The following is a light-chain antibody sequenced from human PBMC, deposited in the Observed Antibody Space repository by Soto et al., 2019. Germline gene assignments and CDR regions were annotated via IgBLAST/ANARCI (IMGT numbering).Light chain of an antibody. CDR1: QGIRND. Sequence: AIQMTQSPSSLSASVGDRVTITCRASQGIRNDLGWYQQKPGKAPKLLIYAASSLQSGVPSRFSGSGSGTDFTLTISCLQSEDFATYYCQQYYSYSWTFGQGTKVEIK. CDR3: QQYYSYSWT. CDR2: AAS. J-gene: IGKJ1*01. V-gene: IGKV1-6*01.